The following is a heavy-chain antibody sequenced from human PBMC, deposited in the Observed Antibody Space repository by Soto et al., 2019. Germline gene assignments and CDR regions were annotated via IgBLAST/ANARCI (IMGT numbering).Heavy chain of an antibody. CDR1: GFTFGYYA. V-gene: IGHV3-49*04. Sequence: GGSLRLSCVGSGFTFGYYAMSWVRQSPGKGLEWVSYIRSKSYGGTTEYAASVKGRFTISRDDSKSSAYLQMNSLKTESTAVYYCVQTFDWCLNSMDVCGQGTTVTVS. J-gene: IGHJ6*02. CDR3: VQTFDWCLNSMDV. D-gene: IGHD3-9*01. CDR2: IRSKSYGGTT.